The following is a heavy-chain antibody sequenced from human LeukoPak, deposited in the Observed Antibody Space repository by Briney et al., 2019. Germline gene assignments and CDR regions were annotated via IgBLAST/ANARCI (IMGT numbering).Heavy chain of an antibody. CDR2: VVPVLGTT. CDR1: GGTFGSHA. Sequence: SVKVSCKASGGTFGSHAFSWVRQAPGQGLEWMGRVVPVLGTTTYAQKFQGRVAIVADRSTNTAYMELSRLRSDDTAVYYCQMVGARDYYYYGMDVWGQGTTVTVSS. J-gene: IGHJ6*02. D-gene: IGHD1-26*01. V-gene: IGHV1-69*04. CDR3: QMVGARDYYYYGMDV.